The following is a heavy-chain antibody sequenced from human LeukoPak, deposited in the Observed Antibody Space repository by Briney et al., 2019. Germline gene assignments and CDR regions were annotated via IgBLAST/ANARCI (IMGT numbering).Heavy chain of an antibody. CDR2: ISSSGSTI. J-gene: IGHJ6*03. CDR3: ARVRGEAVSPSYYNYYYYMDV. CDR1: GFTFSDYY. Sequence: GGSLRLSCAASGFTFSDYYMSWIRQAPGKGLEGVSYISSSGSTIYYADSVKGRFTISRDNAKNSLDLQMNSVRAEDTAVYYCARVRGEAVSPSYYNYYYYMDVWGKGTTVTVSS. V-gene: IGHV3-11*04. D-gene: IGHD3-10*01.